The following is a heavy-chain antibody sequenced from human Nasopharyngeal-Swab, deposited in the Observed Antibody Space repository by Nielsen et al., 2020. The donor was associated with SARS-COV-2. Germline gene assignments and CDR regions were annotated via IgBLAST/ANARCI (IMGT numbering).Heavy chain of an antibody. J-gene: IGHJ6*02. CDR2: ISYDGSNK. CDR1: GFTFSSYG. Sequence: GGSLRLSCAASGFTFSSYGMHWVRQALGKGLEWVAVISYDGSNKYYADSVKGRFTISRDNSKNTLYLQMNSLRAEDTAVYYCARSYYGAYYYGMDVWGQGTTVTVSS. V-gene: IGHV3-30*03. CDR3: ARSYYGAYYYGMDV. D-gene: IGHD4-17*01.